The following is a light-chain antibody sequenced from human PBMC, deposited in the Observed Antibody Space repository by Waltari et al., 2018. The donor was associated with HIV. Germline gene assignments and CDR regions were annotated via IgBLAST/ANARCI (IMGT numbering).Light chain of an antibody. J-gene: IGLJ3*02. Sequence: QSVLTQPPSASGTPGQRVTISCSGSSSNIGRNYIYWSQQLPGTAPKLLIYRNNQRPSGVPDRFSGSKSGTSASLAISGLRSEDEADYSCAAWDDSLSGWVFGGGTKLTVL. CDR1: SSNIGRNY. CDR3: AAWDDSLSGWV. V-gene: IGLV1-47*01. CDR2: RNN.